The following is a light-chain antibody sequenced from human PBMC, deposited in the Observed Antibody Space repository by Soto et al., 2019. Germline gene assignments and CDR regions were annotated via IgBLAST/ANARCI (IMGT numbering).Light chain of an antibody. J-gene: IGKJ1*01. Sequence: AIQMTQSPSSLSASVGDRVTITCRASQGIRNDLGWYQQKPGKAPKLLIYAASSLQSGVPSRFSGSRSGTEFILTISSLQPDDFATYYCQHYGGMWTFGQGTKVDIK. CDR2: AAS. CDR3: QHYGGMWT. CDR1: QGIRND. V-gene: IGKV1-6*01.